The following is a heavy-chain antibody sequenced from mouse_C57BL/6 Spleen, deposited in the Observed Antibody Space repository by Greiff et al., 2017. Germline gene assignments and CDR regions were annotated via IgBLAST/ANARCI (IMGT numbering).Heavy chain of an antibody. V-gene: IGHV1-9*01. CDR1: GFTFNGYW. CDR3: AKTTTVGD. D-gene: IGHD1-1*01. CDR2: ILPGSGST. J-gene: IGHJ2*01. Sequence: LVESGAELMKPGASVKLSCTATGFTFNGYWIEWVKQRPGHGLEWIGEILPGSGSTKYNEKFKGKATFTADTSSNTAYMQLSSLTTEDSAIDYCAKTTTVGDWGQGTTLTVSS.